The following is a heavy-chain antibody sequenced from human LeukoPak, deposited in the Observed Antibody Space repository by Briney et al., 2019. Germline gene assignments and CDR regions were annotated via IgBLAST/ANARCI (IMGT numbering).Heavy chain of an antibody. V-gene: IGHV4-4*02. Sequence: PSETLSLTCAVSGGSISSSNWWSWVRQPPGKGLEWIGEIYHSGSTNYNPSLKSRVTISVDTSKNQFSLKLSSVTAADTAVYYCARETLEYSSSSRNWFDPWGQGTLVTVSS. D-gene: IGHD6-6*01. CDR3: ARETLEYSSSSRNWFDP. CDR2: IYHSGST. J-gene: IGHJ5*02. CDR1: GGSISSSNW.